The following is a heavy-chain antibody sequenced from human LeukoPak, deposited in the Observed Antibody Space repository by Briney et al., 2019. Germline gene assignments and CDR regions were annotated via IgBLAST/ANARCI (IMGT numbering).Heavy chain of an antibody. Sequence: GGSLRLSCAASGFTFSTYSMSWVRQAPGKGLEWVSAISGSGGSTYYADSVKGRFTISRDNSKNTLYLQMNSLRAEDTAVYYCAITMIFYGMDVWGQGTTVTVSS. CDR2: ISGSGGST. CDR1: GFTFSTYS. CDR3: AITMIFYGMDV. J-gene: IGHJ6*02. D-gene: IGHD3-22*01. V-gene: IGHV3-23*01.